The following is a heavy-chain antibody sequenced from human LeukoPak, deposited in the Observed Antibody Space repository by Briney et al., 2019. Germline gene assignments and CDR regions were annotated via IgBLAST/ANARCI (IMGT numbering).Heavy chain of an antibody. D-gene: IGHD2-2*01. V-gene: IGHV4-39*01. CDR3: ASCSTSWLGPYYYYYCMDV. CDR1: GGSISSSSYY. J-gene: IGHJ6*03. CDR2: IYYIGST. Sequence: PSETLSLTCTVSGGSISSSSYYWGWIRQPPGKGLQWIGSIYYIGSTYYNPSLKSRVTISVDTSKNQFSLKLSSVTAADTAVYYCASCSTSWLGPYYYYYCMDVWGKGTTVTVSS.